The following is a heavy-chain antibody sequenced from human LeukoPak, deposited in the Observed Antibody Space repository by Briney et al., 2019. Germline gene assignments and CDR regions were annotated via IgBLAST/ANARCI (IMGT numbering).Heavy chain of an antibody. CDR3: ARGRSGYYYYYYMDV. CDR1: GGTFSSYA. J-gene: IGHJ6*03. Sequence: GASVKVSCKASGGTFSSYAISWVRQAPGQGLEWMGGIIPIFGTANYAQKFQGRVTITADKSTSTAYMELSSLRSEDTAVYYCARGRSGYYYYYYMDVWGKGTTVTVSS. CDR2: IIPIFGTA. D-gene: IGHD3-10*01. V-gene: IGHV1-69*06.